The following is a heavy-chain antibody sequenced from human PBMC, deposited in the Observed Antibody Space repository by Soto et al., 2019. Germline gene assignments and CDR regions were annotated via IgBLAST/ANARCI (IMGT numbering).Heavy chain of an antibody. V-gene: IGHV4-38-2*01. CDR2: IYHSGST. CDR3: ARVGTIFGVVTAKVFDY. CDR1: GHSISSGYY. D-gene: IGHD3-3*01. Sequence: SETLSLTCAVSGHSISSGYYWGWIRQPPGKGLEWIGSIYHSGSTYYNPSLKSRVTISVDTSKNQFSLKLSSVTAADTAVYYCARVGTIFGVVTAKVFDYWGQGTLVTVSS. J-gene: IGHJ4*02.